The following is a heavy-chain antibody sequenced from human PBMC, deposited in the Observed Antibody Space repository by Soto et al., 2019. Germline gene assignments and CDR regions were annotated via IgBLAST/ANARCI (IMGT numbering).Heavy chain of an antibody. J-gene: IGHJ4*02. V-gene: IGHV4-31*03. Sequence: PSETLSLTCTVSGGSISSGGYYWSWIRQHPGKGLEWIGYIYYSGSTYYNPSLKSRVTISVDTSKNQFSLKLSSVTAADTAVYYCARISGYGFYYFDYWGQGTLVTVSS. D-gene: IGHD5-12*01. CDR2: IYYSGST. CDR3: ARISGYGFYYFDY. CDR1: GGSISSGGYY.